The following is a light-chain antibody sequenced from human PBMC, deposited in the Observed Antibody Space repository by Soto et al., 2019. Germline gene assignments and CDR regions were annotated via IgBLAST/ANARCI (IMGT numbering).Light chain of an antibody. V-gene: IGKV1-5*03. J-gene: IGKJ4*01. CDR2: KAS. Sequence: DIQMTQSPSTLSGSVGDRVTITCRASQTISSWLAWYQQKPGKAPKLLIYKASTLKSGVPSRFSGSGSGTDFTLTISSLQHEDFATYYCQQLNSYPLTLGGGTKVDIK. CDR3: QQLNSYPLT. CDR1: QTISSW.